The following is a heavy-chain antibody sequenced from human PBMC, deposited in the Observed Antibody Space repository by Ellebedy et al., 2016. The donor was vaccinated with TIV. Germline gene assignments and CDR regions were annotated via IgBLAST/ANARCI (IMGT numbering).Heavy chain of an antibody. CDR2: IIPLLGTA. CDR3: ARAFPYDYVWGSYRPPDS. Sequence: SVKVSCXASGGTFSSYAICGVRQAPGQGLEWVGRIIPLLGTANYAQKFHGRVTITADRSTTTAYMELSSLKSEDTAIYYCARAFPYDYVWGSYRPPDSWGQGTLVTVSS. CDR1: GGTFSSYA. D-gene: IGHD3-16*02. V-gene: IGHV1-69*04. J-gene: IGHJ4*02.